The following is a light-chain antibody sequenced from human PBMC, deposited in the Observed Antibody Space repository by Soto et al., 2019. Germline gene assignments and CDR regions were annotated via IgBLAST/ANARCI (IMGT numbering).Light chain of an antibody. V-gene: IGKV1-39*01. CDR2: AAA. CDR3: QQSYNSPMFT. J-gene: IGKJ2*01. CDR1: QSISNY. Sequence: DIQMTQSPSSLSASVGDRVTITCRSSQSISNYLNWYQHKPGKAPKVLIYAAAYLVDGVPSRFSGSGSSTQFTLTISSLQPEDVATYFCQQSYNSPMFTFGQGTKVEIK.